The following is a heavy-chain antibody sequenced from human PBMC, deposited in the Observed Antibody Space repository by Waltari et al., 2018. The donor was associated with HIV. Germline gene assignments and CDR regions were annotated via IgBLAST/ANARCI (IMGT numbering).Heavy chain of an antibody. CDR3: AKGRSGIAEAGLNY. D-gene: IGHD6-19*01. CDR1: GFSFSSYA. J-gene: IGHJ4*02. V-gene: IGHV3-23*01. Sequence: AVSGFSFSSYAMSWVRQAPGKGLEWVSTISGSGGNTYYADSVKGRFTISRDNSKNTLYLQMNSLRAEDTAVYYCAKGRSGIAEAGLNYWGQGTLVTVSS. CDR2: ISGSGGNT.